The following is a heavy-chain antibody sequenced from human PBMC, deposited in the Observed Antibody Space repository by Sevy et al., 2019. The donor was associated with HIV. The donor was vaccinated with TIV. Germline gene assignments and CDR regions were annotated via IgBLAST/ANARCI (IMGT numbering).Heavy chain of an antibody. CDR1: GFTFGSYW. J-gene: IGHJ5*02. Sequence: GGSLRLSCAASGFTFGSYWVTWVRQAPGKGLEWVANIKEDGSGRFYVDSVRGRFTVSRDNAKKTLYLQMNNLRGEDTALYYCARLYSSSSGRGFDNWGQGALVTVSS. D-gene: IGHD6-6*01. CDR2: IKEDGSGR. CDR3: ARLYSSSSGRGFDN. V-gene: IGHV3-7*01.